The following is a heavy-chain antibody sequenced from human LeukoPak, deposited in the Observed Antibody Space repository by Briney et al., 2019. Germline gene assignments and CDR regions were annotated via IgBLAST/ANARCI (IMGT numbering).Heavy chain of an antibody. CDR3: ARGGDFWSGYSGYYYYGMDV. CDR1: GYTFIMYY. V-gene: IGHV1-46*01. Sequence: ASVTVSFKSSGYTFIMYYMHWVRQAPGQGLEWMGIINPSGGSTSYAQKFHGRVTMPRDTSTSTVYMELSRLRSEDTAVYYCARGGDFWSGYSGYYYYGMDVWGQGTPVTVSS. CDR2: INPSGGST. J-gene: IGHJ6*02. D-gene: IGHD3-3*01.